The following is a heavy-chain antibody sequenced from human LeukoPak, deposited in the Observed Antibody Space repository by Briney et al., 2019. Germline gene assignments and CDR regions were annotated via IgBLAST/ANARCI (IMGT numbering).Heavy chain of an antibody. V-gene: IGHV1-2*02. J-gene: IGHJ6*03. D-gene: IGHD1-26*01. CDR1: GYTFTGYY. CDR2: INPNSSGT. Sequence: ASVKVSCKGSGYTFTGYYMHWVRQAPGQGLEWMGWINPNSSGTNYAQKFQGRVTMTRDTSISTAYMELSRLRSDDTAVYYCARDVRGSYYYYYYMDVWGKGTTVTVSS. CDR3: ARDVRGSYYYYYYMDV.